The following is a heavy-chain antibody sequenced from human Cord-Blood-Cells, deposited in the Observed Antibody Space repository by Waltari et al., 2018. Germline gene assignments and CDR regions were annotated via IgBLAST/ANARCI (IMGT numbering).Heavy chain of an antibody. V-gene: IGHV4-39*01. J-gene: IGHJ2*01. D-gene: IGHD3-9*01. Sequence: QLQLQESGPGLVKPSETLSLTCTVSGGSISSSSYYWGWIRQPPGKGLEWIGGIYYSGSTYYTPSLESRCTTSVDRSKNQFYLKLSSVTAADTAVYYCARLTRPDYDILTGYWYFDLWGRGTLVTVSS. CDR1: GGSISSSSYY. CDR2: IYYSGST. CDR3: ARLTRPDYDILTGYWYFDL.